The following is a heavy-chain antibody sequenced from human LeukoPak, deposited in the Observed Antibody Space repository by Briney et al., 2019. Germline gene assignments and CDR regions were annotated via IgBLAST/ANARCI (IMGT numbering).Heavy chain of an antibody. CDR1: GYTFTSYN. J-gene: IGHJ4*02. Sequence: ASVKVSCKASGYTFTSYNIHWVRQAPGQGLEWMGIINPSGGSTSYAQKFQGRVAMTRDTSTSTVYMDLSSLRSGDTAVYYCARVSGMVVAEYYFDHWGQGTLVTVSS. CDR2: INPSGGST. CDR3: ARVSGMVVAEYYFDH. D-gene: IGHD2-15*01. V-gene: IGHV1-46*01.